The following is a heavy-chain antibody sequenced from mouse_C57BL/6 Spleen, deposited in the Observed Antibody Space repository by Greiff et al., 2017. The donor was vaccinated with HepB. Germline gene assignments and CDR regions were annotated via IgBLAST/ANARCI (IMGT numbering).Heavy chain of an antibody. CDR1: GFSFNTYA. V-gene: IGHV10-1*01. J-gene: IGHJ2*01. CDR3: VSSTGPLFDY. Sequence: EVQLVESGGGLVQPKGSLKLSCAASGFSFNTYAMNWVRQAPGKGLEWVARIRSKSNNYATYYADSVKDRFTISRDDSESMLYLQMNNLKTEDTAMYYGVSSTGPLFDYWGQGTTLTVSS. CDR2: IRSKSNNYAT. D-gene: IGHD1-1*01.